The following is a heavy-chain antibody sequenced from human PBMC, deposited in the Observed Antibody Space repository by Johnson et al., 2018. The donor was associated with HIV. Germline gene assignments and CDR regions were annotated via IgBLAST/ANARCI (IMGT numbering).Heavy chain of an antibody. CDR1: GLTFSDYD. Sequence: VQLVESGGGLVQPGGSLRLSCAASGLTFSDYDMSWIRQAPGKGLEWVANIKQDGSEKYYVDSVKGRFTISRDNSKNTLYLQMNSLRAEDTAVYYCAKDKDAFDIWVQGTMVTVSS. CDR2: IKQDGSEK. CDR3: AKDKDAFDI. J-gene: IGHJ3*02. V-gene: IGHV3-7*01.